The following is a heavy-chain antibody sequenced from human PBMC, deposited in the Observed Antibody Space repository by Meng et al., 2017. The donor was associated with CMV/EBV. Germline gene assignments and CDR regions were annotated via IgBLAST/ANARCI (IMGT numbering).Heavy chain of an antibody. D-gene: IGHD3-3*01. V-gene: IGHV3-21*01. CDR1: GFTFSSYS. J-gene: IGHJ5*02. Sequence: GGSLRLSCAASGFTFSSYSMNWVRQAPGKGLEWVSSISSSSSYIYYADSVKGRFTISRDNAKNSLYLQMNSLRAEDTAVYYCARETIFGVVIIWDWFDPWGQGTLVTVSS. CDR3: ARETIFGVVIIWDWFDP. CDR2: ISSSSSYI.